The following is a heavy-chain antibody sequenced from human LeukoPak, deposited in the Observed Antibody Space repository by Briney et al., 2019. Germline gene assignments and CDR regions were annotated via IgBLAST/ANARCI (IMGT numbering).Heavy chain of an antibody. CDR1: GGSISTGGYY. CDR3: APRNSAGAFDF. V-gene: IGHV4-31*03. CDR2: TYYGGGT. D-gene: IGHD4-23*01. Sequence: SETLSLTCTVSGGSISTGGYYWSWIRQHPGKGLEWIGYTYYGGGTFYNPSLKSRATISVDASKNQFSLKLISVTAADTAVYYCAPRNSAGAFDFWGLGTMVTVPS. J-gene: IGHJ3*01.